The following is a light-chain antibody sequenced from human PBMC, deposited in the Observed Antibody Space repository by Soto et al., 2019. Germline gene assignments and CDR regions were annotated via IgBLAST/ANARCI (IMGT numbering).Light chain of an antibody. CDR1: LAISNY. CDR2: GVS. J-gene: IGKJ1*01. CDR3: QSNNTVHRV. Sequence: DIKMTQSPSSLSEFVGDRVTITCVTSLAISNYLAWYQQRPGQLPKLLIYGVSTLQSGVPSRFAGSGSGTEFTPTIISVLPEDVPTYYCQSNNTVHRVFGQGTKMKIK. V-gene: IGKV1-27*01.